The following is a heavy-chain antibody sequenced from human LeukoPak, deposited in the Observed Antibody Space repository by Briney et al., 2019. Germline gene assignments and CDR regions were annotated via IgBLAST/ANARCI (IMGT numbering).Heavy chain of an antibody. CDR2: FGVSGNT. D-gene: IGHD3-10*01. J-gene: IGHJ4*01. V-gene: IGHV3-23*01. CDR3: ARMIPGVYIDC. Sequence: GGSLGLSCAASGFTFSIYAMSWVRQAPGKGLEWVSCFGVSGNTYYADSVKGRFTISRDSSKNTLYLEMSSLRAEDTAVYSCARMIPGVYIDCWGQGRLVSVSS. CDR1: GFTFSIYA.